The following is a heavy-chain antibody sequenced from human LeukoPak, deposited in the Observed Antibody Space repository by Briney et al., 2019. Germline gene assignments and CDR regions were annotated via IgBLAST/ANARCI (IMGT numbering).Heavy chain of an antibody. CDR3: ASTGLNLNLEWLNFDY. CDR2: IIPIFGTA. J-gene: IGHJ4*02. CDR1: GGTFSSYA. Sequence: VASVKVSCKASGGTFSSYAISWVRQAPGQGLEWMGGIIPIFGTANYAQKFQGRVTITTDESTSTAYMELSSLRSEDTAVYYCASTGLNLNLEWLNFDYWGQGTLVTVSS. D-gene: IGHD3-3*01. V-gene: IGHV1-69*05.